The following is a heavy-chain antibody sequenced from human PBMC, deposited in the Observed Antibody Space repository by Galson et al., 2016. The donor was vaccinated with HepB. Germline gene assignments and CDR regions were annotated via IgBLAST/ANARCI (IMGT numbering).Heavy chain of an antibody. D-gene: IGHD4-17*01. J-gene: IGHJ5*02. V-gene: IGHV1-46*01. CDR1: GYTFTNFH. CDR3: ARSGEEAGVDWFDP. CDR2: INPGGGRR. Sequence: SVKVSCKASGYTFTNFHIHWVRQAPGQGLEWMGIINPGGGRRTYAQMFQGRLTMTRDTSTSTVYMELTSLRSEDTAFYYCARSGEEAGVDWFDPWGQGTLVTVSS.